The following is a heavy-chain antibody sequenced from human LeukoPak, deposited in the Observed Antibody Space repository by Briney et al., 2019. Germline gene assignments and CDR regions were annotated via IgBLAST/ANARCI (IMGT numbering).Heavy chain of an antibody. D-gene: IGHD2-15*01. CDR2: IIPIFGTA. CDR3: ASIVAVGCSGGSCYPRVNYFDY. J-gene: IGHJ4*02. CDR1: GYTFTSYG. V-gene: IGHV1-69*13. Sequence: SVKVSCKASGYTFTSYGISWVRQAPGQGLEWMGGIIPIFGTANYAQKFQGRVTITADESTSTAYMELSSLRSEDTAVYYCASIVAVGCSGGSCYPRVNYFDYWGQGTLVTVSS.